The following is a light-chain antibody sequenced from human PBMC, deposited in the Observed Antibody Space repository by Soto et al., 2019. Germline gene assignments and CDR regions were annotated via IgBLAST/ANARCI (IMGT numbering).Light chain of an antibody. CDR3: MSYIDSTSTHWV. J-gene: IGLJ3*02. CDR2: KVS. V-gene: IGLV2-14*03. Sequence: QSALTQPASVSGSPGQSITIYCTGTSSDVGHPYNYVSWYQQHPGKAPKLLIFKVSNRPSGISGRFSGSKSGNTASLTISGLQAEDEADYYCMSYIDSTSTHWVLGGGTKLTVL. CDR1: SSDVGHPYNY.